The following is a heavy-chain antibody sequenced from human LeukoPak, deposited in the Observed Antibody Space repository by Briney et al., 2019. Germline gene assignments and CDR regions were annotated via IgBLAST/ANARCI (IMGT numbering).Heavy chain of an antibody. CDR2: IFYTGST. D-gene: IGHD3-16*02. Sequence: PSETLSLTCTVSGGSISTSAYFWGWIRQPPGRGLEWIGSIFYTGSTNYNPSLKSRVTISVDTSKNQFSLKLSSVTAADTAVYYCARVTFGGVIVPPTYYYTDVWGKGTTVTVSS. V-gene: IGHV4-39*07. J-gene: IGHJ6*03. CDR1: GGSISTSAYF. CDR3: ARVTFGGVIVPPTYYYTDV.